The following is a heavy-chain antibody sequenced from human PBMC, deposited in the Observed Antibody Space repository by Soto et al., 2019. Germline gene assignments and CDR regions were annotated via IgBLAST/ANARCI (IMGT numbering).Heavy chain of an antibody. Sequence: RVSCTSSGFLFSAYAMLWVRLAPCKGLEWVAAMSYDGTNTYYADSVKGRFTISRDNSKNTLFLQMSSLTADDSAVYYCARDPSPYTSGWYGIDFWGLGTLVTVSS. CDR2: MSYDGTNT. V-gene: IGHV3-30-3*01. J-gene: IGHJ4*01. D-gene: IGHD6-19*01. CDR3: ARDPSPYTSGWYGIDF. CDR1: GFLFSAYA.